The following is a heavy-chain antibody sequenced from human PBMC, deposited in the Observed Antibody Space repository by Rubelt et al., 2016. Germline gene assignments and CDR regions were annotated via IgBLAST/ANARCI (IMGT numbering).Heavy chain of an antibody. CDR3: ARHTRDGNNLSWLDP. CDR2: INHSGST. Sequence: QVQLQQWGAGLLKPSETLSLTCAVCGGSFSGYYWSWIRQSPGKGLEWIGEINHSGSTTYNPSLKSRVTISTDASKNQFSLKRSSVTAADTAMYYCARHTRDGNNLSWLDPWGQGTLVTVSS. J-gene: IGHJ5*02. D-gene: IGHD5-24*01. V-gene: IGHV4-34*01. CDR1: GGSFSGYY.